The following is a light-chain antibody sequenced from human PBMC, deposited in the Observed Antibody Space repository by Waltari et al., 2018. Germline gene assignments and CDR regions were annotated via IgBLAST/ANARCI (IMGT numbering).Light chain of an antibody. J-gene: IGKJ2*01. V-gene: IGKV3-11*01. CDR2: DAS. CDR3: QQRSNWPPRYT. Sequence: EIVLTQSPATLSLSPGERATISCRAIQSVSSYLASYQQKPGQAPRLLIYDASNRATGIPARFSGSVSGTDFTLTISSLEPEDFAVYYCQQRSNWPPRYTFGQGTKREIK. CDR1: QSVSSY.